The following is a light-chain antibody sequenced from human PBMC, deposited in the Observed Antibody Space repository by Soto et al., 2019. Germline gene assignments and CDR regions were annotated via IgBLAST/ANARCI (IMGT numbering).Light chain of an antibody. CDR1: HSIDNY. CDR3: QQCFSIPPT. Sequence: DIQMTQSPSSLSASVGDRVTITCWASHSIDNYLSWYQQKPGKAPKLLIYAASNLQRGVSSRFSGSGSGTDFTLTIDSLQPDDFAIYYCQQCFSIPPTFGHGTKVETK. V-gene: IGKV1-39*01. J-gene: IGKJ1*01. CDR2: AAS.